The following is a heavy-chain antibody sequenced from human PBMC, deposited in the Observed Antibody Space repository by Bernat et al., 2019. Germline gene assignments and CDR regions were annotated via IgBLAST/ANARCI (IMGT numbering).Heavy chain of an antibody. Sequence: QVQLQESGPGLVKPSETLSLTCTVSGGSISSYYWSWIRQPPGKGLEWIGYIYYSGSTNYNPSLKSRVTISVDTSKNQFSLKLSSVTAADTAVYYCARRLPYDSSPLTDWGQGTLVTVSS. CDR2: IYYSGST. V-gene: IGHV4-59*08. D-gene: IGHD3-22*01. CDR3: ARRLPYDSSPLTD. CDR1: GGSISSYY. J-gene: IGHJ4*02.